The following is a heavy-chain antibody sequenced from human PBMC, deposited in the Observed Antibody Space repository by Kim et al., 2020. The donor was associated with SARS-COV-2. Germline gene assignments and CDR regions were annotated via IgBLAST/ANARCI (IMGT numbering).Heavy chain of an antibody. V-gene: IGHV3-21*01. CDR2: ISSSSYI. CDR1: GFTFSSYS. Sequence: GGSLRLSCAASGFTFSSYSMNWVRQAPGKGLEWVSSISSSSYIYYADSVKGRFTISRDNAKNSLYLQMNSLRAEDTAVYYCARGYYGGPPDYWGQGTLVTVSS. CDR3: ARGYYGGPPDY. D-gene: IGHD4-17*01. J-gene: IGHJ4*02.